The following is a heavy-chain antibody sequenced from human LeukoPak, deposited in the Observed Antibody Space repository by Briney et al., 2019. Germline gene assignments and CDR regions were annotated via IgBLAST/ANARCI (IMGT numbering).Heavy chain of an antibody. D-gene: IGHD2-15*01. CDR2: ISGSGGST. V-gene: IGHV3-23*01. J-gene: IGHJ4*02. CDR1: GFTFSSYA. Sequence: QPGGSVRLSCAASGFTFSSYAMSWVRQAPGKGLEWVSAISGSGGSTYYADSVKGRFTISRDNSKNTLYLQMNSLRAEDTAVYYCAKDPPYCSGGSCRNYFDYWGQGTLVTVSS. CDR3: AKDPPYCSGGSCRNYFDY.